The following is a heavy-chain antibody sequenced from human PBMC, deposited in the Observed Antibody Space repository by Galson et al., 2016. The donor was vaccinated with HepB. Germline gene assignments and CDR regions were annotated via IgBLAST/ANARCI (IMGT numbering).Heavy chain of an antibody. CDR2: INSDGSTT. Sequence: SLRLSCAASGFTFSDYWMHWVRHAPGKGLVWVSRINSDGSTTDSAGSVRGRFTISRDNAKNTVYLQMNSLRGEDTGVYYCARDKGTSVWYKAYWGQGTLVTVSS. J-gene: IGHJ4*02. CDR3: ARDKGTSVWYKAY. D-gene: IGHD1-1*01. CDR1: GFTFSDYW. V-gene: IGHV3-74*01.